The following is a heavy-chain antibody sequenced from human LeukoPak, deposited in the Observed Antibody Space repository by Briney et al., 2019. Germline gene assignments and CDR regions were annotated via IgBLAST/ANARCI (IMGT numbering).Heavy chain of an antibody. J-gene: IGHJ4*02. CDR1: GFTFSSYS. V-gene: IGHV3-21*01. CDR3: ARVGRLYGDYAVD. Sequence: GGSLRLSCAASGFTFSSYSMNWVRQAPGKGLEWVSSISSSSSYIYYADSVKGRFTISRDNAKNSLYLQMNSLRAEDTAVYYCARVGRLYGDYAVDWGQGTLVTVSS. D-gene: IGHD4-17*01. CDR2: ISSSSSYI.